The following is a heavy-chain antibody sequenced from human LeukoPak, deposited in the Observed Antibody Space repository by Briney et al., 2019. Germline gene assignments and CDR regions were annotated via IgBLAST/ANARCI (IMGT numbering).Heavy chain of an antibody. CDR1: GFTFSSYA. CDR2: VSDSGGST. V-gene: IGHV3-23*01. J-gene: IGHJ5*02. Sequence: GGSLRLSCAASGFTFSSYAMSWVRQAPGKGLEWVSAVSDSGGSTYYADSVKGRFTISRDNAKNTLYLQMNSLRAEDTAVYYRARDQGYNNWFDPWGQGTLVTVSS. D-gene: IGHD2-15*01. CDR3: ARDQGYNNWFDP.